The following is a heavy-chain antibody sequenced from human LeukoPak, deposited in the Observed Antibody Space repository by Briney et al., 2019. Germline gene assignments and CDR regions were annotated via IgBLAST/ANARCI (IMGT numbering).Heavy chain of an antibody. CDR2: INHSGST. CDR1: GGSSSGYY. Sequence: SETLSLTCAVYGGSSSGYYWSWIRQPPGKGLEWIGEINHSGSTNYNPSLKSRVTMSVDTSKNQFSLKLSSVTAADTAVYYCARGAEVTYYYDSSGYYYGYWGQGTLVTVSS. V-gene: IGHV4-34*01. CDR3: ARGAEVTYYYDSSGYYYGY. D-gene: IGHD3-22*01. J-gene: IGHJ4*02.